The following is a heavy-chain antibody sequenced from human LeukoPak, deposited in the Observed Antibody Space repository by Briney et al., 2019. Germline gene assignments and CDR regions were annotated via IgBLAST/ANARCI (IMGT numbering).Heavy chain of an antibody. CDR1: SPSFSGYY. Sequence: PSETLSLTCAVYSPSFSGYYSSWIRHPHEERLEWIAEIKNSGTTNNNPSLKGRVTISVDTSKNQFSLRLSAVTAADTAVYYCASSRGYASGLWFYYMDVWGKGTTVTVSS. CDR3: ASSRGYASGLWFYYMDV. D-gene: IGHD6-25*01. J-gene: IGHJ6*03. V-gene: IGHV4-34*01. CDR2: IKNSGTT.